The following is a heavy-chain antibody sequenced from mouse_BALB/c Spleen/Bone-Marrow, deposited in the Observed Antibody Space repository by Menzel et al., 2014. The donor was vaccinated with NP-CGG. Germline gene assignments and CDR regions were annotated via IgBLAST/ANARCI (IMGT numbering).Heavy chain of an antibody. V-gene: IGHV1-9*01. D-gene: IGHD1-2*01. CDR3: ARRGHGFAWFAY. Sequence: QVQLQQSGTELMKPGASVKISCKATGYTFSSYRIEWVNQRPGHGLEWIGEILPGSGSTNYNEKFKGKATFTADTSSNIAYMQLSSLTSEDSAVYYCARRGHGFAWFAYWGQGTLVTVSA. J-gene: IGHJ3*01. CDR2: ILPGSGST. CDR1: GYTFSSYR.